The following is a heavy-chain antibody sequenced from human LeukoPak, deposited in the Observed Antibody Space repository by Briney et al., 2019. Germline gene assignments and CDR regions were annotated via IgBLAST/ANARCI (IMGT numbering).Heavy chain of an antibody. J-gene: IGHJ4*02. D-gene: IGHD1-20*01. CDR3: ARALGGRRYGYFDY. CDR2: INPNSGGT. Sequence: ASVKVSCKASGYTFTGYYMHWVRQAPGQGLEWMGWINPNSGGTNYAQKFQGRVTMTRDTSISTAYMELSRLRSDDTAVYYCARALGGRRYGYFDYWGQGTLVTASS. V-gene: IGHV1-2*02. CDR1: GYTFTGYY.